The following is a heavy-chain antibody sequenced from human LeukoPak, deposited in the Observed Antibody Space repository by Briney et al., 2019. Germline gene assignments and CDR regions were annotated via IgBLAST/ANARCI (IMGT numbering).Heavy chain of an antibody. D-gene: IGHD3-9*01. Sequence: GGSLRLSCAASGFTFSSYAMSWVRQAPGKGLEWVSAISGSGGSTYYADSVKGRFTISRDNSKNTLYLQMNSLRAEDTAVYYCAKDGWSYYDILTGYYSPDYWGQGTLVTASS. V-gene: IGHV3-23*01. CDR2: ISGSGGST. J-gene: IGHJ4*02. CDR3: AKDGWSYYDILTGYYSPDY. CDR1: GFTFSSYA.